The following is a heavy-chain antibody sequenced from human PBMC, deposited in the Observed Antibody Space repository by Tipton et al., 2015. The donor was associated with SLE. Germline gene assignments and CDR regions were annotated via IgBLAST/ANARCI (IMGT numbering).Heavy chain of an antibody. D-gene: IGHD1-14*01. V-gene: IGHV4-59*08. CDR3: ARAIRTADSNYIDN. Sequence: TLSLTCTVSGASINSHYWSWIRQPPGKGLEWIGYIYYSGKTDYNPSLKGRVTISVDTSKNQFSLNLSSVTAADTAVYYCARAIRTADSNYIDNWGPGTLVTVSS. J-gene: IGHJ4*02. CDR1: GASINSHY. CDR2: IYYSGKT.